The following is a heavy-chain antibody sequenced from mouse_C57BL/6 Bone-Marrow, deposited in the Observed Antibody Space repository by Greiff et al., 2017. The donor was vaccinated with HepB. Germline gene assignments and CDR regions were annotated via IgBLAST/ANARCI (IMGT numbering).Heavy chain of an antibody. V-gene: IGHV1-63*01. CDR1: GYTFTNYW. CDR3: ARETYGYAMDY. Sequence: VQGVESGAELVRPGTSVKMSCKASGYTFTNYWIGWAKQRPGHGLEWIGDIYPGGGYTNYNEKFKGKATLTADKSSSTAYMQFSSLTSEDSAIYYCARETYGYAMDYWGQGTSVTVSS. D-gene: IGHD1-1*02. J-gene: IGHJ4*01. CDR2: IYPGGGYT.